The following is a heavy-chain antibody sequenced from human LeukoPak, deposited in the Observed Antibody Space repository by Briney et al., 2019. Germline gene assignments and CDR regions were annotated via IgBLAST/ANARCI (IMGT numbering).Heavy chain of an antibody. D-gene: IGHD3-22*01. CDR1: GYTFTSYY. Sequence: ASVKVSCKASGYTFTSYYMHWVRQAPGQGLEWMGIINPSGGSTSYAQKFQGRVTITRDTSTSTVYMELSSLRSEDTAVYYCARTARLRYYDSSGYFPYYFDYWGQGTLVTVSS. J-gene: IGHJ4*02. CDR2: INPSGGST. V-gene: IGHV1-46*01. CDR3: ARTARLRYYDSSGYFPYYFDY.